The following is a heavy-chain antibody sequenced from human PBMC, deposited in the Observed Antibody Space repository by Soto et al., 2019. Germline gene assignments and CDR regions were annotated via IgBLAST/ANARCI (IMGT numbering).Heavy chain of an antibody. J-gene: IGHJ4*02. D-gene: IGHD2-2*01. Sequence: ASVKVSCKASGYTFTSYGISWVRQAPGQGLEWMGWISAYNGNTNYAQKLQGRVTMTTDTSTSTAYMELRSLRSDDTAVYYCARDRPCSSTSCYVQKGFDYWGQGTLVTVSS. CDR1: GYTFTSYG. V-gene: IGHV1-18*01. CDR3: ARDRPCSSTSCYVQKGFDY. CDR2: ISAYNGNT.